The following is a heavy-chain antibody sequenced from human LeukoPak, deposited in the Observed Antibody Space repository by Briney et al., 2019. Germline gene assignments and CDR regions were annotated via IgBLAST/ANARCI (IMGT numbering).Heavy chain of an antibody. D-gene: IGHD3-3*01. J-gene: IGHJ4*02. CDR2: ISAYNGNT. CDR1: GYTFTSYG. CDR3: ARDLPHSSTIFGVVISWYFDY. Sequence: ASVKVSCKASGYTFTSYGISWVRQAPGQGLEWMGWISAYNGNTNYAQKLQGRVTMTTDTSTSTAYMELRSLRSDDMAVYYCARDLPHSSTIFGVVISWYFDYWGQGTLVTVSS. V-gene: IGHV1-18*03.